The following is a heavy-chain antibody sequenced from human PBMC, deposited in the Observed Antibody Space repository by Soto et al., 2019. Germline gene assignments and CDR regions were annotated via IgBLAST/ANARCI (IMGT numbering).Heavy chain of an antibody. Sequence: PSETLSLTCTVSGGSISSYYWSWIRQPPGKGLEWIGYIYYSGSTNYNPSLESRVTISIDTSKSQFSLKLTSVTAADTAVYYCARDRFFDYWGQGTLVTVSS. CDR2: IYYSGST. CDR1: GGSISSYY. CDR3: ARDRFFDY. J-gene: IGHJ4*02. D-gene: IGHD3-16*01. V-gene: IGHV4-59*01.